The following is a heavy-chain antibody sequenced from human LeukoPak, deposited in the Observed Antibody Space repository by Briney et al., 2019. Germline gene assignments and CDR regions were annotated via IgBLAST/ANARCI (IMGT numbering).Heavy chain of an antibody. CDR2: ISWNSGSR. V-gene: IGHV3-9*01. CDR3: AKSSSGWMGGTWFDP. J-gene: IGHJ5*02. CDR1: GFTFDDYA. D-gene: IGHD6-19*01. Sequence: AGGSLRLSCAASGFTFDDYAMHWVRQAPGKGLELVSGISWNSGSRGYADSVEGRFTVSGDNAKHSVCVQMNSLRAEDPALYPCAKSSSGWMGGTWFDPWGQGTLVTVSS.